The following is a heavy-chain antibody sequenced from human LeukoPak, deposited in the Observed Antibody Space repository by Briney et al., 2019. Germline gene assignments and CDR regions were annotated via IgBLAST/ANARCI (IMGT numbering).Heavy chain of an antibody. CDR3: ARDYSWGFDY. Sequence: PGGSLRLSCAASGFTFSTYAMHWVRQAPGKGLEWVAVISYDGSNKYYADSVRGRFTISRDNSKNTLSLQMNSLRAEDTAVYYCARDYSWGFDYCGQGTLVTVSS. J-gene: IGHJ4*02. V-gene: IGHV3-30*03. CDR1: GFTFSTYA. D-gene: IGHD2-15*01. CDR2: ISYDGSNK.